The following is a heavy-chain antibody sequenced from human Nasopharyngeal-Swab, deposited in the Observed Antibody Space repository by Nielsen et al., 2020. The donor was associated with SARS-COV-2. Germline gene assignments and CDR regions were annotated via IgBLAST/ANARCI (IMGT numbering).Heavy chain of an antibody. J-gene: IGHJ4*02. V-gene: IGHV2-70*01. CDR2: IDWDDDK. D-gene: IGHD3-9*01. CDR3: ARTYYDILTGYPFDY. CDR1: GFSLSTSGMC. Sequence: SGPTLVKPRQTLTLTCTFSGFSLSTSGMCVSWIRQPPGKALEWLALIDWDDDKYYSTSLKTRLTISKDTSKNQVVLTMTNMDPVDTATYYCARTYYDILTGYPFDYWGQGTLVTVSS.